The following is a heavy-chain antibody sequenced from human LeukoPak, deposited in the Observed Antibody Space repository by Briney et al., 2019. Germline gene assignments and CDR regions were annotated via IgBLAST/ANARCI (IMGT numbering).Heavy chain of an antibody. CDR1: GGTFSSYA. CDR3: ARADGYCSSTSCYGYYYYMDV. D-gene: IGHD2-2*01. J-gene: IGHJ6*03. Sequence: SVKVSCKASGGTFSSYAISWVRQAPGQGLEWMGWIIPIFGTANYAQKFQGRVTITADESTSTAYMELSSLRSEDTAVYYCARADGYCSSTSCYGYYYYMDVWGKGTTVTVSS. CDR2: IIPIFGTA. V-gene: IGHV1-69*01.